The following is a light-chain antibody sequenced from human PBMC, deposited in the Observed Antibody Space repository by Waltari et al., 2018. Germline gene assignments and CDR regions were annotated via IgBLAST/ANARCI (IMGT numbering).Light chain of an antibody. V-gene: IGLV1-44*01. CDR1: SSNIGSDK. J-gene: IGLJ3*02. CDR2: NNN. CDR3: AAWDDTLNGVV. Sequence: QSVLTQPPSASGTPGPRVTISCSGSSSNIGSDKLNWYQHLPGTAPKLLIHNNNERPSGVPDRFSGSKSGTAASLAISGLQFEDEGDYYCAAWDDTLNGVVFGGGTTLTVL.